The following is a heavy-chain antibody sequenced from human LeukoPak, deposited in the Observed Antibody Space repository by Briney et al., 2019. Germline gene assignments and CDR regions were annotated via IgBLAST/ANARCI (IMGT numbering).Heavy chain of an antibody. CDR1: GYSISNYY. CDR3: ARFPYGSGNDY. V-gene: IGHV4-59*01. CDR2: IYYSGST. J-gene: IGHJ4*02. Sequence: SETLSLTCTVSGYSISNYYWGWSRQPPGKGLEWIGYIYYSGSTDYNPSLRSRVTISLDSSKNQFSLILSSVTAADSAMYYCARFPYGSGNDYWGQGTLVTVSS. D-gene: IGHD3-10*01.